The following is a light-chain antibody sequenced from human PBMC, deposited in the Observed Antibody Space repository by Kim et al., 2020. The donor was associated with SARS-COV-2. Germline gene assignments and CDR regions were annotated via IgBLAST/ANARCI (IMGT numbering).Light chain of an antibody. CDR3: QQLKKYPLS. CDR1: QDIDNY. CDR2: AAP. V-gene: IGKV1-9*01. J-gene: IGKJ4*01. Sequence: IQLTQSPSFLSASMGDRVTITCRASQDIDNYLGWYQQKVGKAPELLIYAAPTLQSGVPSRFSGRGSGIDFTLTINNLQPEDFATYYWQQLKKYPLSFGGGTKVDIK.